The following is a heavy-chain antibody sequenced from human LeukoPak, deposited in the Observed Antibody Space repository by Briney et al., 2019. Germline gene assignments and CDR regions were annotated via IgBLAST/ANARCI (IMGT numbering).Heavy chain of an antibody. J-gene: IGHJ4*02. V-gene: IGHV4-59*08. Sequence: SETLSLTCTVSGGSISSYYWSWVRQPPGKGLEWSGYIYYIGSTNYNPSLKSRVTISVDTSKNQFSLKLSSVTAADTAVYYCARSRGYSYGTTFLDYWGQGTLVTVSS. CDR1: GGSISSYY. CDR2: IYYIGST. D-gene: IGHD5-18*01. CDR3: ARSRGYSYGTTFLDY.